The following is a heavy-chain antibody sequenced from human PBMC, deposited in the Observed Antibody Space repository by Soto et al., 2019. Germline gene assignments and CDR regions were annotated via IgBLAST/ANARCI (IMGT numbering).Heavy chain of an antibody. J-gene: IGHJ5*02. CDR1: GGSITSANYY. V-gene: IGHV4-31*03. D-gene: IGHD3-16*02. CDR3: ARMGLHLGELSRNWFDP. Sequence: QVQLQESGPGLVKPSQTLSLSCSISGGSITSANYYWTWIRLFPGKGLEWIGYIYSSGPTHYNPSTKSRATISLDTTNNQFSLEVKSATAADTAVYYCARMGLHLGELSRNWFDPWGQGSLVTVSS. CDR2: IYSSGPT.